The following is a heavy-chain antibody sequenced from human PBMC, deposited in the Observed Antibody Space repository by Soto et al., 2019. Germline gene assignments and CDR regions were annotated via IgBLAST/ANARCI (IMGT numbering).Heavy chain of an antibody. CDR3: ARLGGDCSSPSCYGYSGIDV. CDR2: FYYSEST. V-gene: IGHV4-39*01. CDR1: GGSISSGPYS. Sequence: SETLSLTCTVSGGSISSGPYSWGWIRQPPGEGLEWIGTFYYSESTYYNPSLESRVTISVDTSKNQFSLKVSSVTVADTAVYYCARLGGDCSSPSCYGYSGIDVWGQGTAVNVS. J-gene: IGHJ6*02. D-gene: IGHD2-2*01.